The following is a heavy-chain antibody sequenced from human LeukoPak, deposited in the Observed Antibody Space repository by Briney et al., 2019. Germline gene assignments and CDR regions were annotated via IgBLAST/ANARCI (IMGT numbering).Heavy chain of an antibody. CDR3: AKDFYGGNSVYYYYMDV. J-gene: IGHJ6*03. CDR1: GFTFSSYA. CDR2: ISGSGGST. V-gene: IGHV3-23*01. Sequence: GGSLRLSCAASGFTFSSYAMSWVRQAPGKGLEWVSAISGSGGSTYYADSVKGRFTISRDNSKNTLYLQMNSLRAEDTAVYYCAKDFYGGNSVYYYYMDVWGEGTTVTVSS. D-gene: IGHD4-23*01.